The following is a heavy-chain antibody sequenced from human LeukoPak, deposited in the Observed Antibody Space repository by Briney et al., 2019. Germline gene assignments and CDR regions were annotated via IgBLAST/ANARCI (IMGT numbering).Heavy chain of an antibody. V-gene: IGHV4-59*01. CDR3: ARADGDYDAFDI. CDR1: GGSINDYF. D-gene: IGHD4-17*01. Sequence: SETLSLTCTISGGSINDYFWSWIRRPPGKGLEWIGYIYYSGTSNYNPSLKSRVTISLDTSKNQFSLKLSSVTAADTAVYYCARADGDYDAFDIWGQGTMVTVSS. J-gene: IGHJ3*02. CDR2: IYYSGTS.